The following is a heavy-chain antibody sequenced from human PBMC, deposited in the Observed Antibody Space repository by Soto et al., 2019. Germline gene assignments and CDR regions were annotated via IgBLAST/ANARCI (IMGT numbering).Heavy chain of an antibody. D-gene: IGHD3-3*01. V-gene: IGHV1-3*01. J-gene: IGHJ5*02. CDR1: GYTFTKYT. Sequence: ASVKVSCKTSGYTFTKYTIHWVRQAPGQRLEWMGWINAGNGNTEYSQKFQGRVTITRDTSASTAYMELSSLRSEDSGVYYCARDATLHFDFWKKWNWFDLWGQGTRVTVPQ. CDR3: ARDATLHFDFWKKWNWFDL. CDR2: INAGNGNT.